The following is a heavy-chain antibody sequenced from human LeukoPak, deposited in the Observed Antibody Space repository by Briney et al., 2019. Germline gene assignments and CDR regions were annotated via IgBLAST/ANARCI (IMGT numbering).Heavy chain of an antibody. CDR2: IFYSGNT. V-gene: IGHV4-39*01. Sequence: SETLSLTCSVSGGSINSSSYYWGWIRQPPGKGLEWIGSIFYSGNTYDNPSLKSRVTISLDTSKNQFSLQLSSVTAADTAMYYCARAEDIFGSHFDFWGRGILVTVSS. J-gene: IGHJ4*02. D-gene: IGHD2-15*01. CDR3: ARAEDIFGSHFDF. CDR1: GGSINSSSYY.